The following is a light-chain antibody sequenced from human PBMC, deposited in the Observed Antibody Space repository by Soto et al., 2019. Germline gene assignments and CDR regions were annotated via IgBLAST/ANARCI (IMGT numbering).Light chain of an antibody. CDR1: QSVSSNY. Sequence: EVVLTQSPGTLSLSPGERATLSCRAAQSVSSNYLAWYQQKPGQAPRLLICGASSRATGIPDTFGGSGSGSDFTLTSSRLETEDVAVYYCQYFGGSPTIFTFGQGTKLEI. CDR3: QYFGGSPTIFT. J-gene: IGKJ2*01. V-gene: IGKV3-20*01. CDR2: GAS.